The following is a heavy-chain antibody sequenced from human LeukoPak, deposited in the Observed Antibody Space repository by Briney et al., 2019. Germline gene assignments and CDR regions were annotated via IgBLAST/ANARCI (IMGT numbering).Heavy chain of an antibody. CDR1: GFTFSSYS. J-gene: IGHJ4*02. CDR2: ISSSSSTI. D-gene: IGHD3-22*01. V-gene: IGHV3-48*04. Sequence: GGSLRLSCAASGFTFSSYSMNWVRQAPGKGLEWVSYISSSSSTIYYADSVKGRFTISRDNAKNSLYLQMNSLRAEDTAVYYCARANYYDSSGYYGVGDYWGQGTLVTVSS. CDR3: ARANYYDSSGYYGVGDY.